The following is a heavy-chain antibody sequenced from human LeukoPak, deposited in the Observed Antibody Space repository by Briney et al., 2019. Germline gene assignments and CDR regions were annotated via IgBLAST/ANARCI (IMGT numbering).Heavy chain of an antibody. CDR3: ARKRYSGTFDY. Sequence: SETLSLTCAVYGGSFSGYYWSWIRQPPGKGLEWIGEINHSGSTNYNPSLKSRVTISVDTSKNQFSLKLSSVTAADTAVYYCARKRYSGTFDYWGQGTLVTVPS. D-gene: IGHD1-26*01. CDR1: GGSFSGYY. J-gene: IGHJ4*02. CDR2: INHSGST. V-gene: IGHV4-34*01.